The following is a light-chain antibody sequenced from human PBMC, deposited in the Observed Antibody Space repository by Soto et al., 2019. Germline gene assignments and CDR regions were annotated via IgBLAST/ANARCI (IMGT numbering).Light chain of an antibody. CDR3: QKYNSAPLT. Sequence: DIQMTQSPSSLSASLGDRVTITCRARQGIGVYLAWFQQKPGKVPKLLIYAASTLQSGVPSRFSGSGSGTDFTLTISSLQPEDFATYYCQKYNSAPLTFCGGTKVEIK. CDR2: AAS. CDR1: QGIGVY. V-gene: IGKV1-27*01. J-gene: IGKJ4*01.